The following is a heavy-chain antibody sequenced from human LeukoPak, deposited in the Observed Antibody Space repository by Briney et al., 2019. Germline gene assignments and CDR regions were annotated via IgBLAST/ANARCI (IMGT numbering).Heavy chain of an antibody. J-gene: IGHJ6*03. CDR3: ARAGSSSSYYYYYMDV. CDR1: GGSISSGSYY. V-gene: IGHV4-61*01. D-gene: IGHD6-6*01. Sequence: SETLSLTCSVSGGSISSGSYYWSWIRQPPGKGLEWIGYIYYSGSTNYNPSLKSRVTISVDTSKNQFSLKLSSVTAADTAVYYCARAGSSSSYYYYYMDVWGKGTTVTVSS. CDR2: IYYSGST.